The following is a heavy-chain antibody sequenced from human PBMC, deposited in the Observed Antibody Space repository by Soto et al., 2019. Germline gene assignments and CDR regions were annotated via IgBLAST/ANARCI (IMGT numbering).Heavy chain of an antibody. CDR3: AREGGSYYRLFDY. CDR1: GGSISSYY. J-gene: IGHJ4*02. D-gene: IGHD1-26*01. V-gene: IGHV4-59*01. Sequence: SETLSLTCTVSGGSISSYYWSWIRQPPGKGLEWIGYIYYSGSTNYNPSLKSRVTISVDTSKNQFSLKLSSVTAADTAVYYCAREGGSYYRLFDYWGQGTLVTVSS. CDR2: IYYSGST.